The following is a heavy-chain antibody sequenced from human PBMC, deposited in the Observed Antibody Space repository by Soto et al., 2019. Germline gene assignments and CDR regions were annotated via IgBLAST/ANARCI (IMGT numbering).Heavy chain of an antibody. D-gene: IGHD3-10*01. V-gene: IGHV3-21*01. Sequence: EVPLVESGGGLVKPGGSLRLSCVGSAFIFSDHSMNWVRQAPGKGLEWVTSIGDTGTFIYYADSVKDRFTISRDNANNALFLQMYRLRPEDTAVYYCARDQSYLGQGYSDYWGQGTLVTVSS. CDR2: IGDTGTFI. CDR3: ARDQSYLGQGYSDY. J-gene: IGHJ4*02. CDR1: AFIFSDHS.